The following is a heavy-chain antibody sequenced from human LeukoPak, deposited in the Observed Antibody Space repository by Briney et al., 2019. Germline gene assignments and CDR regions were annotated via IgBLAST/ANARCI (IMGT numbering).Heavy chain of an antibody. CDR1: GGSVSSSNYY. V-gene: IGHV4-39*07. CDR3: ARVDLWFYFDY. CDR2: IYYSGST. Sequence: TSETLSLTCTVSGGSVSSSNYYWGWIRQPPGKGLEWIGSIYYSGSTYYNPSLKSRVTISVDTSKNQFSLKLSSVTAADTAVYYCARVDLWFYFDYWGQGTLVTVSS. D-gene: IGHD3-10*01. J-gene: IGHJ4*02.